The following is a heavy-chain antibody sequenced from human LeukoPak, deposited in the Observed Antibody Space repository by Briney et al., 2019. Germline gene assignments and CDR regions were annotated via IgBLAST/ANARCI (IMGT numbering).Heavy chain of an antibody. Sequence: PSETLSLTCAVSGDSINSYYWSWIRQPPGRALEWIGYIYYTGNTNYNPSLKSRVTISIDTSKNQFSLKLSSVTAADTAMYYCARLYNHNWFDPWGQGTLVTVSS. J-gene: IGHJ5*02. V-gene: IGHV4-59*01. D-gene: IGHD3-16*02. CDR3: ARLYNHNWFDP. CDR1: GDSINSYY. CDR2: IYYTGNT.